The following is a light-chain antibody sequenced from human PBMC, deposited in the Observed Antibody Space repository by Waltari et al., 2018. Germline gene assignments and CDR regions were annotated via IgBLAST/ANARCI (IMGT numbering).Light chain of an antibody. J-gene: IGKJ5*01. V-gene: IGKV1-8*01. CDR3: QQYYSYPPIT. Sequence: AIRMTQSPSSFSASTGDRVTITCRASQGISSYLAWYQQKPGKAPNLLIYAASTWQSGVPSRFSGSGSGTDFTLTISCLQSEDFATYYCQQYYSYPPITFGQGTRLEIK. CDR1: QGISSY. CDR2: AAS.